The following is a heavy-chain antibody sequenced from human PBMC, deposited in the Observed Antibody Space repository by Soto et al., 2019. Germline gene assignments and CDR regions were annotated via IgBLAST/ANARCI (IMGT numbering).Heavy chain of an antibody. D-gene: IGHD3-3*01. V-gene: IGHV3-74*01. CDR2: ITGDGSGT. CDR1: GFTFSGSW. J-gene: IGHJ4*02. Sequence: EVQLVESGGGLVQPGGSLRLSCAASGFTFSGSWMHWVRQAPGKGLVWVSRITGDGSGTSYADLVKGRFTISRDDAKNKLFLQMNGLRAVYSAVYYCAGGIFGSWTANDYWGQGTLVTVSS. CDR3: AGGIFGSWTANDY.